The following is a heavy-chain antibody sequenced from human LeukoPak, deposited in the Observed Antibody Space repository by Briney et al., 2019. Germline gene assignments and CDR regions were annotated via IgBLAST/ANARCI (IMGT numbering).Heavy chain of an antibody. D-gene: IGHD1-26*01. CDR3: AKASGSYFEYFQH. V-gene: IGHV3-9*01. J-gene: IGHJ1*01. CDR2: ISWNSGSI. CDR1: GFTFDDYA. Sequence: GGSLRLSCAASGFTFDDYAMHWVRQAPGKGLEWVSGISWNSGSIGYADSVKSRFTISRDNAKNSLYLQMNSLRAEDTALYYCAKASGSYFEYFQHWGQGTLVTVSS.